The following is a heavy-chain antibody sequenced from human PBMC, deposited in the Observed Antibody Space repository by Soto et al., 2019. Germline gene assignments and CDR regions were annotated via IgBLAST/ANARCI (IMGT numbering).Heavy chain of an antibody. J-gene: IGHJ6*02. V-gene: IGHV3-30-3*01. CDR2: ISYDGSNK. CDR1: GFTFSSYA. Sequence: QVQLVESGGGVVQPGRSLRLSCAASGFTFSSYAMHWVRQAPGKGLEWVAVISYDGSNKYYADSVKGRFTISRDNSENTLYLQMNSLRAEDTAVYYCARVTGIAAAGTEDYYYYGMDVWGQGTTVTVSS. D-gene: IGHD6-13*01. CDR3: ARVTGIAAAGTEDYYYYGMDV.